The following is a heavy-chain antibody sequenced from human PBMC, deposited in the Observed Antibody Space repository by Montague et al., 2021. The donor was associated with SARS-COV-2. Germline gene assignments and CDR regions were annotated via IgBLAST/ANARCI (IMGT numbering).Heavy chain of an antibody. J-gene: IGHJ4*02. CDR1: GFSLSTSGMC. CDR3: ARIRDYDILTGSYSGFDY. V-gene: IGHV2-70*01. D-gene: IGHD3-9*01. Sequence: PALVKPTQTLTLTCTLSGFSLSTSGMCVSWIRQPPGKALEWLALIDWDDDKYYSTSLKTRLTISKDTSKNQVVLTMTNMDPVDTATYYCARIRDYDILTGSYSGFDYWGQETLVTVSS. CDR2: IDWDDDK.